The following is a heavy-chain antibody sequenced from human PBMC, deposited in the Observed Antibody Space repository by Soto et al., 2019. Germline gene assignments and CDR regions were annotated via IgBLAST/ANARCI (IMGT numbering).Heavy chain of an antibody. CDR3: ARGGYYDILTGYYYYFDY. J-gene: IGHJ4*02. CDR2: IYYSGST. CDR1: GGSISSGGYY. D-gene: IGHD3-9*01. Sequence: SETLSLTCTVSGGSISSGGYYWSWIRQHPGKGLERIGYIYYSGSTYYNPSLKSRVTISVDTSKNLFSLKLSSVTAADTAVYYCARGGYYDILTGYYYYFDYWGQGTLVTVSS. V-gene: IGHV4-31*03.